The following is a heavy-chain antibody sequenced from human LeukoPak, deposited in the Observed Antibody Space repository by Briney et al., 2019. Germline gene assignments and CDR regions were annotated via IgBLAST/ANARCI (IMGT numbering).Heavy chain of an antibody. Sequence: NSSETLSLTCAVYGGSFSGYYWSWIRQPPGKGLEWIGEINHSGSTNYNPSLKSRVTISVDTSKNQFSLKLSSVTAADTAVYYCARLVKDYDILTGYYPLFDYWGQGTLVTVSS. CDR1: GGSFSGYY. CDR3: ARLVKDYDILTGYYPLFDY. CDR2: INHSGST. V-gene: IGHV4-34*01. D-gene: IGHD3-9*01. J-gene: IGHJ4*02.